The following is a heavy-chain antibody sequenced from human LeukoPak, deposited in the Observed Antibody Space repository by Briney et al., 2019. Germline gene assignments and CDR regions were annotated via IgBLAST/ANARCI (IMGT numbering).Heavy chain of an antibody. Sequence: GGSLRLSCAASGFTFSNYVMSWVRQAPGRGLEWVSGVSGSGDTPHYADSVKDRFTVSRDNSKNTVYLQINSLRAEDTAVYYCAGTRWELLYWGQGTLVTVSS. CDR3: AGTRWELLY. D-gene: IGHD1-26*01. CDR2: VSGSGDTP. J-gene: IGHJ4*02. CDR1: GFTFSNYV. V-gene: IGHV3-23*01.